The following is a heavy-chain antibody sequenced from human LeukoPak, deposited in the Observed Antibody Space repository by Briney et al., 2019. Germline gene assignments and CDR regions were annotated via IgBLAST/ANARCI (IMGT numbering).Heavy chain of an antibody. CDR3: ARVTRSLGETIVGATLDY. Sequence: GGSLRLSCAASGFTFDDYGMSWVRQAPGKGLEWVSGINWNGGSTGYADSVKGRFTISRDNAKNSLYLQMNSLRAEDTALYYCARVTRSLGETIVGATLDYWGQGTLVTVSS. D-gene: IGHD1-26*01. CDR1: GFTFDDYG. J-gene: IGHJ4*02. V-gene: IGHV3-20*04. CDR2: INWNGGST.